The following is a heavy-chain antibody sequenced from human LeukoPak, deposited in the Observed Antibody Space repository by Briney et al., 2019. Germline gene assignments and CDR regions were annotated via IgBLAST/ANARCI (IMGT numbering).Heavy chain of an antibody. J-gene: IGHJ5*02. D-gene: IGHD3-22*01. Sequence: ASVKVSCKASGYTFTNYGVSWVRQAPGQGLEWMGRISAYTGNTNYAQKLQGRVTMTTDTSTSTAYMELRSLRSDDTAVYYCARGGHDYYYDSSGYYLNWFDPWGQGTLVTVSS. V-gene: IGHV1-18*01. CDR3: ARGGHDYYYDSSGYYLNWFDP. CDR1: GYTFTNYG. CDR2: ISAYTGNT.